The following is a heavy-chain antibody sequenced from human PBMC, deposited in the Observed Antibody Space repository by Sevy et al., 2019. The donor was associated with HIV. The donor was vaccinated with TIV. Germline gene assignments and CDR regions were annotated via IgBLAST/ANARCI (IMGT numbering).Heavy chain of an antibody. D-gene: IGHD4-17*01. V-gene: IGHV3-30-3*01. CDR1: GFAFSNYYA. CDR3: ARPRANYVDHYFFYAMDV. Sequence: GGCLRLSCVASGFAFSNYYAMHWVRQAPGKGLEWVALISYDGSDKYYADSVKGRFTISRDNFKNTLFLQMNSLTTEDTAVYYCARPRANYVDHYFFYAMDVWGQGTTVTVSS. J-gene: IGHJ6*02. CDR2: ISYDGSDK.